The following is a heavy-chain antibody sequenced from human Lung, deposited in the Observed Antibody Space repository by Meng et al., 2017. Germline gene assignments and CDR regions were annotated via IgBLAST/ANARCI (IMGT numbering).Heavy chain of an antibody. J-gene: IGHJ4*02. CDR2: INTYNGKT. CDR1: GYTLSSDG. V-gene: IGHV1-18*01. CDR3: ATRGNPYLNC. Sequence: QGQLVQSGAEVKKPCASVKFSCEASGYTLSSDGFSWVRQAPGQGLEWLGWINTYNGKTDYAQKFQGRITMTTDTFTSTAYMELRNLRSDDTAVYYCATRGNPYLNCWGQGTLVTVSS.